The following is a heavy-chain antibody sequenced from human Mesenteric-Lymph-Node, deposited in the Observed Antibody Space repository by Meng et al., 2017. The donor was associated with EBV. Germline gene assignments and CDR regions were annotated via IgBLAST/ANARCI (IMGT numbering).Heavy chain of an antibody. Sequence: VPLIQWGHGLLTPSGPRSLTCPFYDDTFSSHSWTWIRQPPGKGLEWIGEINYGGSTNYSPSLKSRVTISLDTSNNQFSLKLTSVTAADTAVYYCARGPLAFGGVFVQFWGQGTLVTVSS. CDR1: DDTFSSHS. J-gene: IGHJ4*02. V-gene: IGHV4-34*02. CDR3: ARGPLAFGGVFVQF. CDR2: INYGGST. D-gene: IGHD3-16*02.